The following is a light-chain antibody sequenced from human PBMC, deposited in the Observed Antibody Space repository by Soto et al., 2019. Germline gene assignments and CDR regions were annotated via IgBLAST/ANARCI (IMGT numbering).Light chain of an antibody. CDR2: EVS. V-gene: IGLV2-14*01. CDR1: GSDVGGYDY. CDR3: SSYTGTSTLV. J-gene: IGLJ1*01. Sequence: QSALTQPASVAGSPGQSITISCTVTGSDVGGYDYVSWYQQHPGKAPKLLIYEVSNRPSGISNRFSASKSGITASLTISGLQSEDEADYFCSSYTGTSTLVFGTGTKVTVL.